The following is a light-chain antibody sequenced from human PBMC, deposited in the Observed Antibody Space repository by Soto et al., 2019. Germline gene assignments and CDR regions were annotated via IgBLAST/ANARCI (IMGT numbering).Light chain of an antibody. V-gene: IGLV2-14*01. CDR2: EVS. Sequence: QSVLAQPASVSGSPGQSITISCTGTSSGVGAYNHVSWYQHHPGKASKLMIYEVSHRPSGVSNRFSGSKSGNTASLTISGLQAEDEADYYCSSFTSSSTPYVFGTGTKVTVL. J-gene: IGLJ1*01. CDR3: SSFTSSSTPYV. CDR1: SSGVGAYNH.